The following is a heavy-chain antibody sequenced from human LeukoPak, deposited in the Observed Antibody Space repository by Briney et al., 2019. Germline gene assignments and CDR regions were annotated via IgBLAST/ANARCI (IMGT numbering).Heavy chain of an antibody. CDR1: GGSFSGYY. CDR3: ARGVWFGEKNYYYYGMDV. J-gene: IGHJ6*02. V-gene: IGHV4-34*01. Sequence: SETLSLTCAVYGGSFSGYYWSWIRQPPGKGLEWIGEINHSGTTNYNPSLKSRVTISVDTSKNQFSLKLSSVTAADTAVYYCARGVWFGEKNYYYYGMDVWGQGTTVTVSS. D-gene: IGHD3-10*01. CDR2: INHSGTT.